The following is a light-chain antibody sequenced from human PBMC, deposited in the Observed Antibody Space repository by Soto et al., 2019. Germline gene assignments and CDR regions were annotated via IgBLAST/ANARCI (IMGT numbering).Light chain of an antibody. CDR1: QSVSSSS. Sequence: EIVLTQSPSTLSLSPGERATLSCRASQSVSSSSLAWYRQRPGQAPSLLIYGASRRATGIPDRFSGSGSGTDFTLIISRLEPEDVAVYYCQQYGRSPPITFGQGTRLDIK. J-gene: IGKJ5*01. V-gene: IGKV3-20*01. CDR3: QQYGRSPPIT. CDR2: GAS.